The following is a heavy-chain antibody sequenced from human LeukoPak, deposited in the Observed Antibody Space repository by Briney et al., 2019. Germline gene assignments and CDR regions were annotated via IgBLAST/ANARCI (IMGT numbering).Heavy chain of an antibody. Sequence: PGGSLRLSCAASGFTFSDYYMSWIRQAPGKGLEWVSYISSSGRTIYYADSVEGRFTISRDNAKNSLYLQMNSLRAEDTAVYYGARFATSTVTTFTYYYYGMDVWGQGTTVTVSS. V-gene: IGHV3-11*01. CDR2: ISSSGRTI. CDR3: ARFATSTVTTFTYYYYGMDV. D-gene: IGHD4-17*01. CDR1: GFTFSDYY. J-gene: IGHJ6*02.